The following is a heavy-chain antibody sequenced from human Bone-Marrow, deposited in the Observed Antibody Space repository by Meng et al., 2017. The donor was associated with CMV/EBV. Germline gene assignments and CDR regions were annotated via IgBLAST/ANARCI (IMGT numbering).Heavy chain of an antibody. CDR2: ISAYNGNT. V-gene: IGHV1-18*01. CDR1: GYTFTSYG. D-gene: IGHD2-2*01. J-gene: IGHJ5*02. CDR3: ARDRGGYCRSTSCYPDP. Sequence: ASVKVSCKASGYTFTSYGISWVRQAPGQGLEWMGWISAYNGNTNYAQKLQGRVTMTTDTSTSTTYMELRSLRSDDTAVYYCARDRGGYCRSTSCYPDPWGQGTLVTVSS.